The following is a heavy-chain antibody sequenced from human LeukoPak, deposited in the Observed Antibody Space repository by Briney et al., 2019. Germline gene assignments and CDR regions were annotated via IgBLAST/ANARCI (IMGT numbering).Heavy chain of an antibody. CDR1: GFTFSSYA. CDR2: ISSCGGNT. D-gene: IGHD6-13*01. J-gene: IGHJ4*02. Sequence: GGSLRLSCAASGFTFSSYAMSWVRQAPGKGLEWVSAISSCGGNTYYADSVKGRFTISRDNSKNTLYLQMNSLRAEDTAVYYCAQVVVAAGVNYWGQGTLVTVSS. V-gene: IGHV3-23*01. CDR3: AQVVVAAGVNY.